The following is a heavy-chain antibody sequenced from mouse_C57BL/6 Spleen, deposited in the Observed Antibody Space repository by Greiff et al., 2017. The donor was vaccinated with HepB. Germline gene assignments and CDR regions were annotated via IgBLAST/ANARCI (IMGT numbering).Heavy chain of an antibody. CDR2: ISYDGSN. CDR1: GYSINRGED. Sequence: VEEAEKRILKPSQSLSRTGAVTGYSINRGEDGNWIRQFPGNKLEWMGYISYDGSNNYNPSLKNRISITRDTSTNQFFLKLNSVTTEDTATYYCARVVGDYDEDYWGQGTTLTVSS. CDR3: ARVVGDYDEDY. J-gene: IGHJ2*01. D-gene: IGHD2-4*01. V-gene: IGHV3-6*01.